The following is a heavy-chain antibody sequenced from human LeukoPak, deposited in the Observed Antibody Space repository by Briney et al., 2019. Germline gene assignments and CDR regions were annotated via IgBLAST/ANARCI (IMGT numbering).Heavy chain of an antibody. Sequence: PSETLSLTCAVYGGSFSGYYWSWIRQPPGKGLEWIGEINHSGSTNYNPSLKSRVITSVDTSKNQFSLKLSSVTAADTAVYYCARAPIQITMVRGVYFDYWGQGTLVTVSS. CDR1: GGSFSGYY. D-gene: IGHD3-10*01. V-gene: IGHV4-34*01. CDR2: INHSGST. CDR3: ARAPIQITMVRGVYFDY. J-gene: IGHJ4*02.